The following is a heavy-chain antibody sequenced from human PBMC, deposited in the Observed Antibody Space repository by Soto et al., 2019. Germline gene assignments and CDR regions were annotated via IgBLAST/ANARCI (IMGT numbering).Heavy chain of an antibody. V-gene: IGHV3-15*07. J-gene: IGHJ5*02. CDR3: TTDGYSGSYQFDP. D-gene: IGHD1-26*01. Sequence: AGGSLRLSCAASGFTFSNAWMNWVRQAPGKGLEWVGRIKSKTDGGTTDYAAPVKGRFTISRDDSKNTLYLQMNSLKTEDTAVYYCTTDGYSGSYQFDPWGQGTLVTVSS. CDR1: GFTFSNAW. CDR2: IKSKTDGGTT.